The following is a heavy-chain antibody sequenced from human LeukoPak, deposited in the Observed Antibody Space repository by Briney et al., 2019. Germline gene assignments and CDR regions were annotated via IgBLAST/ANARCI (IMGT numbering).Heavy chain of an antibody. CDR3: ARSQNYYGSGDY. V-gene: IGHV4-61*01. D-gene: IGHD3-10*01. CDR1: GDSVSIGNYY. J-gene: IGHJ4*02. CDR2: IYYTGST. Sequence: PSETLSLTCTVSGDSVSIGNYYGGSLRHPQGKALEWIGHIYYTGSTYYNPSLEGRVTISVDTSRNQFSVKLSSVTAADTAVYYCARSQNYYGSGDYWSQGTLVTVSS.